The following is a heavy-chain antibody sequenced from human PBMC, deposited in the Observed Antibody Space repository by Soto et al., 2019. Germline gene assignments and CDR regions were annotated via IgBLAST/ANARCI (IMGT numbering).Heavy chain of an antibody. CDR1: GGSFSAYY. CDR2: INHSGNT. CDR3: SSAYFNTIICSPGWFDP. D-gene: IGHD2-2*01. J-gene: IGHJ5*02. V-gene: IGHV4-34*01. Sequence: SETLSLTCAVYGGSFSAYYWSWIRQPPGKGLEWIGEINHSGNTYYNPSLKSRVTVSADTSKNYFSLKLSSVTAADTAVYYCSSAYFNTIICSPGWFDPWGQGTLVTVSS.